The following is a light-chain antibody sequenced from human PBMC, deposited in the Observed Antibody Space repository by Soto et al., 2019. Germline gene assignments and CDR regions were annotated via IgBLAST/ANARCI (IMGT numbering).Light chain of an antibody. CDR3: QTWGTGIVV. Sequence: QPVLTQSPSASASLGASVKLTCTLSSGHSSYAIAWHQQQPEKGPRYLMKFNSDGSHSKGDGIPDRFSGSISGSERYLTISSLQSEDEADYYCQTWGTGIVVFGGGTKLTVL. CDR2: FNSDGSH. CDR1: SGHSSYA. V-gene: IGLV4-69*01. J-gene: IGLJ2*01.